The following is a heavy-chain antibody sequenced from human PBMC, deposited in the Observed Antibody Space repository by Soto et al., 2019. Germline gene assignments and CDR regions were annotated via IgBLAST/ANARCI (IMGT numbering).Heavy chain of an antibody. CDR2: IIPIFGTA. CDR3: AKSKRPTVNTTTYYFDY. V-gene: IGHV1-69*13. Sequence: SVKVSCKASGGTFSSYAISWVRQAPGQGLEWMGGIIPIFGTANYAQKFQGRVTITADESTSAAYMELSSLRSEDTAVYYCAKSKRPTVNTTTYYFDYWGQGTLVTVSS. D-gene: IGHD4-4*01. CDR1: GGTFSSYA. J-gene: IGHJ4*02.